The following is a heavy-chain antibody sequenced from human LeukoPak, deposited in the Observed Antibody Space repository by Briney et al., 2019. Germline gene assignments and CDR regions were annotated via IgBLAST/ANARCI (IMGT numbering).Heavy chain of an antibody. J-gene: IGHJ3*02. Sequence: SETLSLTCTVSGGSISGYYWSWIRQPPGEGLEWIGYIYNSGNTNYNPSLKSRATISVDTSTNQFSLKLTSVTAADTAVYYCARYRAFDIWGRGTLVTVSS. CDR2: IYNSGNT. CDR1: GGSISGYY. CDR3: ARYRAFDI. V-gene: IGHV4-59*01.